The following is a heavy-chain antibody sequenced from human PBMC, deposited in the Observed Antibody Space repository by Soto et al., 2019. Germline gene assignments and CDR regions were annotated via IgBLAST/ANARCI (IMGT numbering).Heavy chain of an antibody. Sequence: ASVKVSCKASGYTFTGYYMHWVRQAPGQGLEWMGWISAYNGNTNYAQKLQGRVTMTTDTSTSTAYMELRSLRSDDTAVYYCARGPYRWEPLGPFDYWGQGTLVTVSS. CDR2: ISAYNGNT. J-gene: IGHJ4*02. CDR1: GYTFTGYY. V-gene: IGHV1-18*04. CDR3: ARGPYRWEPLGPFDY. D-gene: IGHD1-26*01.